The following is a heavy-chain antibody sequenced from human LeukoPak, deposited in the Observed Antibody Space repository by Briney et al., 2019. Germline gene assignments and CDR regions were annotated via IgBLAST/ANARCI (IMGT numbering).Heavy chain of an antibody. Sequence: ASVKVSCKASGGTFSSYTISWVRQAPGQGLEWMGGIIPILGIANYAQKFQGRVTITADKSTSTAHMELSSLRSEDTAVYYCARDLSYFDYWGQGALVTVSS. J-gene: IGHJ4*02. CDR3: ARDLSYFDY. CDR2: IIPILGIA. V-gene: IGHV1-69*10. CDR1: GGTFSSYT.